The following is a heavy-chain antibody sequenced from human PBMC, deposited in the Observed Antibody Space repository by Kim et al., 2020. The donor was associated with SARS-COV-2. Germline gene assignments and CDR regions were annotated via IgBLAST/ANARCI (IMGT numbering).Heavy chain of an antibody. J-gene: IGHJ6*02. CDR3: AAGQWLGPYYYYYGMDV. D-gene: IGHD6-19*01. Sequence: SQTLSLTCAISGDSVSSNSAAWNWIRQSPSRGLEWLGRTYYRSKWYNDYAVSVKSRITINPDTSKNQFSLQLNSVTPEDTAVYYCAAGQWLGPYYYYYGMDVWGQGTTVTVSS. CDR1: GDSVSSNSAA. V-gene: IGHV6-1*01. CDR2: TYYRSKWYN.